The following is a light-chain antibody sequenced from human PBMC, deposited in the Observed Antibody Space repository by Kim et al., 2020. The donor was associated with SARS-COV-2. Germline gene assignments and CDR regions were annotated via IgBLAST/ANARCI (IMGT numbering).Light chain of an antibody. V-gene: IGLV1-51*01. CDR2: DNN. CDR1: TSKIGNNY. CDR3: GTWDSSLNAVV. Sequence: GQKLTISCSGSTSKIGNNYVTWYQQLTETAPKLLIYDNNKRHSGIPDRFSGSKSGTSATLGITGLQTGDEAEYYCGTWDSSLNAVVFGGGTQLTVL. J-gene: IGLJ2*01.